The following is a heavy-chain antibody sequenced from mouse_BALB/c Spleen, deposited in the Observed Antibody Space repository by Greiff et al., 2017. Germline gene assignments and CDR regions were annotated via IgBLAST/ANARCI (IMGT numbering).Heavy chain of an antibody. V-gene: IGHV5-6-5*01. CDR1: GFTFSSYA. CDR3: ARPTVVYTHFDY. D-gene: IGHD1-1*01. J-gene: IGHJ2*01. Sequence: EVQLVESGGGLVKPGGSLKLSCAASGFTFSSYAMSWVRQTPEKRLEWVASISSGGSTYYPDSVKGRFTISRDNARNILYLQMSSLRSEDTAMYYCARPTVVYTHFDYWGQGTTLTVSS. CDR2: ISSGGST.